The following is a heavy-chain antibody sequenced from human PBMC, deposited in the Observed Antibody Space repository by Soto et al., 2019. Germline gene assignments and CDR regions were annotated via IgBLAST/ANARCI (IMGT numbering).Heavy chain of an antibody. J-gene: IGHJ4*02. CDR1: GGSISSSSYY. CDR2: IYYSGST. Sequence: SETLSLTCTVSGGSISSSSYYWGWIRQPPGKGLEWIGSIYYSGSTYYNPSLKSRVTISVDTSKNQFSLKLSSVTAADTAVYYCARQYYYDSKTDYYFDYWGQGTLVTVS. CDR3: ARQYYYDSKTDYYFDY. V-gene: IGHV4-39*01. D-gene: IGHD3-22*01.